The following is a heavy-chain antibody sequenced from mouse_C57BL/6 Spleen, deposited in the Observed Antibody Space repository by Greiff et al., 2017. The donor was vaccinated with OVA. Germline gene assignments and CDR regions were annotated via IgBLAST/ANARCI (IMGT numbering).Heavy chain of an antibody. CDR1: GYSFTGYY. CDR3: ARFGYGSLYYFDY. V-gene: IGHV1-42*01. CDR2: INPSTGGT. J-gene: IGHJ2*01. D-gene: IGHD1-1*01. Sequence: EVQLVESGPELVKPGASVKISCKASGYSFTGYYMNWVKQSPEKSLEWIGEINPSTGGTTYNQKFKAKATLTVDKSSSTAYMQLKSLTSEDSAVYYCARFGYGSLYYFDYWGQGTTLTVSS.